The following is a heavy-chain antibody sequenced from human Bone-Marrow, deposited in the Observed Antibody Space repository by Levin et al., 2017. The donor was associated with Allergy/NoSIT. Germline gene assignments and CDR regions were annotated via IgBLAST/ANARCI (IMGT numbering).Heavy chain of an antibody. J-gene: IGHJ4*02. D-gene: IGHD3-9*01. CDR2: LNWNGGRT. Sequence: PGGSLRLSCAASGFTFDDYGMTWVRQAPGKGLEWVSGLNWNGGRTGYADSVKGRFTISRDNAKNSLYLQMNSLRAEDTALYYCARIGGYSLTDYPFDYWGQGTLVTVSS. CDR1: GFTFDDYG. CDR3: ARIGGYSLTDYPFDY. V-gene: IGHV3-20*04.